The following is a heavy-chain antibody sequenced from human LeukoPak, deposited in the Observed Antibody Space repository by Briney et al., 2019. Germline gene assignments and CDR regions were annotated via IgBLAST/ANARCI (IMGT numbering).Heavy chain of an antibody. Sequence: SETLSLTCTVSGGSISSYYWSWIRQPPGKGLEWIGYIYYSGNTNYNPSLKSRVTISADTSKNQFSLKLSSVTAADTAVYYCARLRVGGTSWYFDYWGQGPLVTVSS. D-gene: IGHD1-26*01. CDR3: ARLRVGGTSWYFDY. V-gene: IGHV4-59*08. J-gene: IGHJ4*02. CDR1: GGSISSYY. CDR2: IYYSGNT.